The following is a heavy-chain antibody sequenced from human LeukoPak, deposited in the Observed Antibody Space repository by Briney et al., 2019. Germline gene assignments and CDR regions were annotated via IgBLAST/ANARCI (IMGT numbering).Heavy chain of an antibody. CDR2: INPNSGGT. Sequence: ASVKVSCKASGYTFTGYYMHWVRQAPGQGLEWMGWINPNSGGTNYAQKFQGRVTMTRDTSISTAYMELSRLRSDDTAVYYCARGVKPPYCSSTSCYYNWFDPWGQGTLVTVSS. CDR1: GYTFTGYY. J-gene: IGHJ5*02. D-gene: IGHD2-2*01. CDR3: ARGVKPPYCSSTSCYYNWFDP. V-gene: IGHV1-2*02.